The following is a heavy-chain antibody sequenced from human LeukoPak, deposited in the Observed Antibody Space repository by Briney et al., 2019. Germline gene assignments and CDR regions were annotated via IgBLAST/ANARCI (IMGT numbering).Heavy chain of an antibody. V-gene: IGHV3-11*01. D-gene: IGHD6-6*01. CDR1: GFTFSDYY. CDR2: ISSSGSTI. CDR3: ARDGGHSSSSLGYYGMDV. J-gene: IGHJ6*02. Sequence: PGGSLTLSCAASGFTFSDYYMSWIRQAPGKGLEWVSYISSSGSTIYYADSVKGRFTTSRDNAKNSLYLQMNSLRAEDTAVYYCARDGGHSSSSLGYYGMDVWGQGTTVTVSS.